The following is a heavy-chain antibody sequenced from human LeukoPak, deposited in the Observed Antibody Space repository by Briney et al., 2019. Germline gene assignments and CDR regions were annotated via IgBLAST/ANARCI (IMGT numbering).Heavy chain of an antibody. CDR1: GGTFSTYA. Sequence: ASVKVSCKASGGTFSTYAINWVRQATGQGLEWMGWMNPNSGNTGYAQKFQGRVTMTRNTSISTAYMELSSLRSEDTAVYYCARTAPNSAAYYYYGMDVWGQGTTVTVSS. D-gene: IGHD1-26*01. J-gene: IGHJ6*02. CDR2: MNPNSGNT. V-gene: IGHV1-8*02. CDR3: ARTAPNSAAYYYYGMDV.